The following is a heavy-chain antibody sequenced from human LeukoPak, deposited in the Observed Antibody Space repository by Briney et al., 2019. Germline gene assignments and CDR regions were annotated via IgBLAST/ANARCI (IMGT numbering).Heavy chain of an antibody. J-gene: IGHJ4*02. D-gene: IGHD4-17*01. CDR1: GGSFSGYY. CDR2: INHSGST. Sequence: SETLSLTCEVYGGSFSGYYWTWIRQPPGKGLEWIGEINHSGSTNYNPSLKSRVTISVDTSKNQFSLKLSSVTAADTAVYYCARADYGLKYYFDYWGQGTLVTASS. V-gene: IGHV4-34*01. CDR3: ARADYGLKYYFDY.